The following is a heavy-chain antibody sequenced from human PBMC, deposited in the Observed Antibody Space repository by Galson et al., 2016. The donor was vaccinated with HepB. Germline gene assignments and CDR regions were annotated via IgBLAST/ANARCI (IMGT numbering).Heavy chain of an antibody. J-gene: IGHJ6*04. CDR1: GFLFDSYW. Sequence: SLRLSCAASGFLFDSYWIRWVRQAPGKGLVWVSRINSYGTITSYADSVKGRFIISRDNAKRMVYLQMDNLRAEDTAVYYCARPPGTSGPYAMEVWGKGTAVKVSS. CDR3: ARPPGTSGPYAMEV. CDR2: INSYGTIT. D-gene: IGHD1-1*01. V-gene: IGHV3-74*01.